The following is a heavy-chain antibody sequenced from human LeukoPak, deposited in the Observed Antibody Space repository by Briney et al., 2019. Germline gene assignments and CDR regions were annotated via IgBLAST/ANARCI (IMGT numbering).Heavy chain of an antibody. V-gene: IGHV4-39*01. CDR1: GDSISSSSYY. J-gene: IGHJ6*02. CDR3: ARRPGSSAYPHYFGVDV. CDR2: IYYSEST. Sequence: PSETLSLTCIVSGDSISSSSYYWGWIRQPPGKGLEWIGSIYYSESTYYNPSLKSRVTISVDTSKNQFSLKLNSVTAADTAVYYCARRPGSSAYPHYFGVDVWGQGTSVTVSS. D-gene: IGHD3-22*01.